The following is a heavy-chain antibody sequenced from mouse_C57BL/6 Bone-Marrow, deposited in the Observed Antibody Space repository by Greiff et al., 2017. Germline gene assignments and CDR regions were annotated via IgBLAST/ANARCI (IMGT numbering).Heavy chain of an antibody. J-gene: IGHJ2*01. CDR1: GFTFTDYY. Sequence: EVMLVESGGGLVQPGGSLSLSCAASGFTFTDYYMSWVRQPPGKALAWLGFIRNKANGYTTEYSASVKGRFTISRDNSQSILYLQMNALRAEDSATYYCARLGTTVVAHFDYWGQGTTLTVSS. CDR3: ARLGTTVVAHFDY. V-gene: IGHV7-3*01. CDR2: IRNKANGYTT. D-gene: IGHD1-1*01.